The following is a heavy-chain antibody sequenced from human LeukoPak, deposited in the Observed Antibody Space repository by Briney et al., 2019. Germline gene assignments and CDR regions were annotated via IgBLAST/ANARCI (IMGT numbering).Heavy chain of an antibody. Sequence: SVKVSCKASGGTFSSYAISWVRQAPGQGLEWMGGIIPIFGTANYAQKFQGRVTITADESTSTDYLEMSSLRSEDTAVYYCAREPAHSIAAAGTDAFDIWGQGTMVTVSS. CDR3: AREPAHSIAAAGTDAFDI. CDR2: IIPIFGTA. J-gene: IGHJ3*02. CDR1: GGTFSSYA. V-gene: IGHV1-69*01. D-gene: IGHD6-13*01.